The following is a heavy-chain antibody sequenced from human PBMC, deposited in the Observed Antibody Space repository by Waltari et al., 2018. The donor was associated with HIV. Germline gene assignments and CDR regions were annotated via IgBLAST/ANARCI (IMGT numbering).Heavy chain of an antibody. CDR1: GGSFSGYY. V-gene: IGHV4-34*02. Sequence: QVQLQQWGAGLLKPSETLSLTCAVYGGSFSGYYWSWIRQPPGKGLEWIGEINHSGNTNYNPSLKSRVTISVDTSKNQFSLKLSSVTAADTAVYYCARGRRCSTTSCPTGYYYGMDVWGQGTTVTVSS. D-gene: IGHD2-2*01. J-gene: IGHJ6*02. CDR2: INHSGNT. CDR3: ARGRRCSTTSCPTGYYYGMDV.